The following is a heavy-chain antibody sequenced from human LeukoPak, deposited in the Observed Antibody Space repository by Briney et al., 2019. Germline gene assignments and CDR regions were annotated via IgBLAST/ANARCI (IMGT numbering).Heavy chain of an antibody. D-gene: IGHD6-13*01. J-gene: IGHJ4*02. CDR2: INPIVGTA. Sequence: GAAVQVSSQASVGTFRRYAISWVGQAPGQGMAWMGVINPIVGTAKYAQKFQGRVTITADKSTSTAYMELSSLRSEDTAVYYCARVEQQLAYFDYWGQGTLVTVSS. CDR1: VGTFRRYA. CDR3: ARVEQQLAYFDY. V-gene: IGHV1-69*06.